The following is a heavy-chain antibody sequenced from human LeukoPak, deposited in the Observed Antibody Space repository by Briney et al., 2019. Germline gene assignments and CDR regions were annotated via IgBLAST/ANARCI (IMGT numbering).Heavy chain of an antibody. CDR2: FDPEDGET. CDR1: GYTLTELS. J-gene: IGHJ4*02. Sequence: ASVKVSCKVSGYTLTELSMHWVRQSPGKGLEWMGGFDPEDGETIYAQKFQGRVTMTEDTSTDTAYMELSSLRSEDTAVYYCATDKSLIQPGYSYGMFDYWGQGTLVTVSS. V-gene: IGHV1-24*01. CDR3: ATDKSLIQPGYSYGMFDY. D-gene: IGHD5-18*01.